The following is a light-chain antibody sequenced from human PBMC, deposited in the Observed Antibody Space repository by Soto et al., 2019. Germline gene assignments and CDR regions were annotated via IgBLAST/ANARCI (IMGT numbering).Light chain of an antibody. CDR1: QTVSTTY. V-gene: IGKV3-20*01. CDR2: STS. Sequence: EILLTQSPGTLPLSPGERATLSCRASQTVSTTYFAWYQQKPGQAPRLLIYSTSSRATGIPDRFSGSGSGTDFTLTISRLEPEDFAVYYCQQYGSSPWTFGQGTKVDI. CDR3: QQYGSSPWT. J-gene: IGKJ1*01.